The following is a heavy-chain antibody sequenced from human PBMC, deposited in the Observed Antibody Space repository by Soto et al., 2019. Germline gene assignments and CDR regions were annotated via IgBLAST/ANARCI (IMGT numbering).Heavy chain of an antibody. J-gene: IGHJ4*02. CDR3: ARHVWGTVTTDFDY. CDR1: GFTFSSYS. Sequence: EVQLVESRGGLVKPGGSLRLACAASGFTFSSYSMNWVRQAPGKGLEWVSSISSSSSYIYYADSVKGRFTISRDNAKNSLYLQMNSLRAEDTAVYYCARHVWGTVTTDFDYCGQGTLVTVSS. CDR2: ISSSSSYI. V-gene: IGHV3-21*01. D-gene: IGHD4-17*01.